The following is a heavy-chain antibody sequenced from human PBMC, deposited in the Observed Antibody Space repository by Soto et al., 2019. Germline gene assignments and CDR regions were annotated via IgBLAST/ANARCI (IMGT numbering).Heavy chain of an antibody. Sequence: PGGSLRLSCAASGFTFRSYEMNWVRQAPGKGLEWLSYISGGGDTELYADSVKGRFTISRDNSKNTLYLQMNSLRAEDTAVYYCARDSTEYCSGGSCQNWFDPWGQGTLVTVSS. CDR3: ARDSTEYCSGGSCQNWFDP. D-gene: IGHD2-15*01. CDR1: GFTFRSYE. CDR2: ISGGGDTE. V-gene: IGHV3-48*03. J-gene: IGHJ5*02.